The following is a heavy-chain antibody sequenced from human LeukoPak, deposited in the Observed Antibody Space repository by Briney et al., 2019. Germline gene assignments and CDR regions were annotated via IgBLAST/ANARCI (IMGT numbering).Heavy chain of an antibody. CDR2: ISSSSSTT. D-gene: IGHD2-8*01. V-gene: IGHV3-48*01. CDR3: ARDQVNGGY. CDR1: GFTFSSYS. Sequence: GGSLRLSCAASGFTFSSYSMNWVRQAPGKGLEWVSYISSSSSTTYYADSVKGRFTISRDNSKNTLYLQMNSLRAEDTAVYYCARDQVNGGYWGQGTLVTVSS. J-gene: IGHJ4*02.